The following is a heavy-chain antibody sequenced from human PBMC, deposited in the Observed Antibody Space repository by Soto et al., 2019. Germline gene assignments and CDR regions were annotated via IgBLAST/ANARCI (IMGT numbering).Heavy chain of an antibody. CDR1: GYTFTGYY. CDR2: INPNSGGT. Sequence: ASVKVSCKASGYTFTGYYMHWVRQAPGQGLEWMGWINPNSGGTNYAQKFQGRVTMTRDTSISTAYMELSRLRSDDTAVYYCARSSPYYDFWSGYSPFTFDPWGQGTLVTVSS. D-gene: IGHD3-3*01. V-gene: IGHV1-2*02. CDR3: ARSSPYYDFWSGYSPFTFDP. J-gene: IGHJ5*02.